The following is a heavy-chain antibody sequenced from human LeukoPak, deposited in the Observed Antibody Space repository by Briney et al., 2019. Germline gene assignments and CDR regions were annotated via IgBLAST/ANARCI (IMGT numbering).Heavy chain of an antibody. D-gene: IGHD6-19*01. CDR3: ASHSSGWYEYYFDY. Sequence: ASVTVSYKASGYTFTDYYMHWVRQAPGQGLAWMGWINPNRGGKNYAQKFQGRVTMTRDTYISTAYMELSRLRSDDTAVYYCASHSSGWYEYYFDYWGQGTLVTVSS. CDR2: INPNRGGK. CDR1: GYTFTDYY. V-gene: IGHV1-2*02. J-gene: IGHJ4*02.